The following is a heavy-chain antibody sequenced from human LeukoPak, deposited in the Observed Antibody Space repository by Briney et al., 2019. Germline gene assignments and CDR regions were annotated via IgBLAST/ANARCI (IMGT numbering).Heavy chain of an antibody. CDR3: ARDLYRIVVVPHYFDY. Sequence: GGSPRLSCAASGFTFSSYLMIWVRQAPGKGLEGVANIKKDGSEKYYVDSVKGRFTISRDNAKNSLYLQMNSLRAEDTAVYYCARDLYRIVVVPHYFDYWGQGTLVTVSS. CDR2: IKKDGSEK. CDR1: GFTFSSYL. J-gene: IGHJ4*02. D-gene: IGHD3-22*01. V-gene: IGHV3-7*01.